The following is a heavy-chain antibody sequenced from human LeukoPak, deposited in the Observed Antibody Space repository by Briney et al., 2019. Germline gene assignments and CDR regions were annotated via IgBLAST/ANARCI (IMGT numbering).Heavy chain of an antibody. CDR3: VKPAASRKVAYYFDY. V-gene: IGHV3-23*01. Sequence: GGSLRLSCAASGFTFSSYAMSWVRQAPGKGLEWVSAISGSGGSTYYADSVKGRFTIPRDNSKNTLYLQMNSLRAEDTAVYYCVKPAASRKVAYYFDYWGQGTLVTVSS. CDR1: GFTFSSYA. CDR2: ISGSGGST. J-gene: IGHJ4*02. D-gene: IGHD6-13*01.